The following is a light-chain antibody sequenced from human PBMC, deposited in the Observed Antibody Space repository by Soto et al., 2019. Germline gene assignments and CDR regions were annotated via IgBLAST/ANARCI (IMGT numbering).Light chain of an antibody. J-gene: IGKJ4*01. V-gene: IGKV3-15*01. CDR3: QQYNNWPLALT. CDR1: QSVSSN. CDR2: GAS. Sequence: EIAMTQSPATLSVSPGERATLSCRASQSVSSNLAWYQQKPGQAPRLLIYGASTRATGIPARFSGSGSGTEFTLTISSLQSEDFAVYYCQQYNNWPLALTFGGGTKVEIK.